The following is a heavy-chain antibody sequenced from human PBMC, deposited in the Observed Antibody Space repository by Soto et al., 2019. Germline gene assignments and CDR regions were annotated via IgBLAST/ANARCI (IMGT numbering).Heavy chain of an antibody. CDR3: AKGDCRGGSCYFSAFDI. D-gene: IGHD2-15*01. V-gene: IGHV3-30*18. CDR2: ISYDGTNN. J-gene: IGHJ3*02. CDR1: GFAFSSYG. Sequence: QVQLVESGGGVVQPGRSLRLSCAASGFAFSSYGMHWVRQAPGKGLEWVAVISYDGTNNYYTESVKGRFTISRDNSKNTLFLQMNSLRAEDTAVYFCAKGDCRGGSCYFSAFDIWGQGTMDTVSS.